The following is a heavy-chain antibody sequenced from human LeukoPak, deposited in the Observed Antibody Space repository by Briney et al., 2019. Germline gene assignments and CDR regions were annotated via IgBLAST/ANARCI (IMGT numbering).Heavy chain of an antibody. Sequence: GASVKVSCKASGYTFTGYYMHWVRQAPGQGLEWMGWINPNSGGTNYAQKFQGRVTMTRDTSISTAYMELSRLRSDDTAVYYCARESTRLMVYAIRGGGSTTGHSEFDYWGQGALVTVSS. CDR2: INPNSGGT. CDR1: GYTFTGYY. V-gene: IGHV1-2*02. CDR3: ARESTRLMVYAIRGGGSTTGHSEFDY. D-gene: IGHD2-8*01. J-gene: IGHJ4*02.